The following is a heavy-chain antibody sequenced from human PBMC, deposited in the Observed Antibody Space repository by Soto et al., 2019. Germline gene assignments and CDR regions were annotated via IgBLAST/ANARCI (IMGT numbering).Heavy chain of an antibody. D-gene: IGHD3-22*01. CDR1: GGSFSGYY. Sequence: SETLSLTCAVYGGSFSGYYWSWIRQPPGKGLEWIGEINHSGSTNYNPSLKSRVTISVDTSKNQFSLKLSSVTAADTAVYSCARARDSSGYLSYYFDYWGQGTLVTVSS. J-gene: IGHJ4*02. CDR2: INHSGST. V-gene: IGHV4-34*01. CDR3: ARARDSSGYLSYYFDY.